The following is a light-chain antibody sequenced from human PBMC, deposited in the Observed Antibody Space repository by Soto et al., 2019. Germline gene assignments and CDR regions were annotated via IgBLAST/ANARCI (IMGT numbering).Light chain of an antibody. V-gene: IGLV4-60*03. CDR1: SGHSSYI. CDR2: LGGAGIH. CDR3: ETWGSDTQV. Sequence: QTVVTQSSSASASLGSSVKLTCTLSSGHSSYIIAWHQQQPGKAPRYLMMLGGAGIHKEGSGIPDRFSGSSSGADRYLTISSLQSDDEADYYCETWGSDTQVFGGGTKLTVL. J-gene: IGLJ2*01.